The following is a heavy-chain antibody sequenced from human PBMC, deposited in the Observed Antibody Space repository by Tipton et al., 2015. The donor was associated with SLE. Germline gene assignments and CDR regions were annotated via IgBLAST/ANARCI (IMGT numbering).Heavy chain of an antibody. Sequence: TLSLTCTVSDDSISSYYWTWIRQPPGKGLEWIGYIYYSGHTHYNPSLKSRVTISLDTSKNQFSLRLTSVTAADTAMYYCARDTRCGGECCEDWGQGTLVTVSS. J-gene: IGHJ4*02. CDR3: ARDTRCGGECCED. CDR2: IYYSGHT. CDR1: DDSISSYY. D-gene: IGHD2-21*01. V-gene: IGHV4-59*01.